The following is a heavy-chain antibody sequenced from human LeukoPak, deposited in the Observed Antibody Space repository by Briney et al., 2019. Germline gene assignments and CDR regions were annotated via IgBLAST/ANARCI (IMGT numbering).Heavy chain of an antibody. J-gene: IGHJ4*02. D-gene: IGHD4-17*01. CDR2: INPNSGGT. CDR3: ARVQVTTLSGRDY. V-gene: IGHV1-2*02. CDR1: GYTFTGYY. Sequence: GASVKVSCKASGYTFTGYYTHWVRQAPGQGLEWMGWINPNSGGTNYAQKFQGRVTMTRDTSISTAYMELSRLRSDDTAVYYCARVQVTTLSGRDYWGQGTLVTVSS.